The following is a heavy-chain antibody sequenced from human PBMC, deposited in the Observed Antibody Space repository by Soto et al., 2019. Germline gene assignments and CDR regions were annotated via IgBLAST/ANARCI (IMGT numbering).Heavy chain of an antibody. CDR2: INSDGSIS. CDR3: ARVITTTASYTFDP. D-gene: IGHD2-2*02. Sequence: GGSLRLSCAASGFTFSSYWMNWVRQAPGKGLIWVSRINSDGSISNYADSVKGRFTISRDNAKNTLFLQMDNVRDDDMAVYYCARVITTTASYTFDPWGQGTQVTVSS. CDR1: GFTFSSYW. J-gene: IGHJ5*02. V-gene: IGHV3-74*01.